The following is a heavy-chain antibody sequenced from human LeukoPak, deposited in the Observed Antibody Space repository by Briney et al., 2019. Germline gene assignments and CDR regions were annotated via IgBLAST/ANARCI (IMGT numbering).Heavy chain of an antibody. V-gene: IGHV1-2*02. D-gene: IGHD6-19*01. CDR3: ARDRGIAVAFRDYYYYMDV. Sequence: ASVKVSCKASGYTFTGYYMHWVRQAPGQGLEWMGWINPNSGGTNYAQKFQGRVTMTRDTSISTAYMELSRLRSDDTAVYYCARDRGIAVAFRDYYYYMDVWGKGTTVTVSS. J-gene: IGHJ6*03. CDR1: GYTFTGYY. CDR2: INPNSGGT.